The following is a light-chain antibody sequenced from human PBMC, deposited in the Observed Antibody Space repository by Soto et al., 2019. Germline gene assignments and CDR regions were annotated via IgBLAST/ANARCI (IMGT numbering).Light chain of an antibody. CDR2: WAS. V-gene: IGKV4-1*01. Sequence: DIVMTQSPDSLAVSLGERATINCKSSQSVLYNSDNKNYLAWYQQKPGQPPKLLIYWASTRDSGVPDRFSGSGSVADFTLTISSLQAEDVAVYYCQQYYTTLSFGGGTKVEIK. CDR3: QQYYTTLS. J-gene: IGKJ4*01. CDR1: QSVLYNSDNKNY.